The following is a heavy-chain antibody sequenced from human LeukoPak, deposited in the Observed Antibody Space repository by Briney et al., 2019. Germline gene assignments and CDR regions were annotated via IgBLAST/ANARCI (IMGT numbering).Heavy chain of an antibody. CDR3: AKVSGNDDYGGNVLDY. D-gene: IGHD4-23*01. Sequence: GSLRLSCAASGFTFSSYAMGWVRQAPGKGLEWVSTISGSGGSTYYADSVKGRFTISRDNSKNTLYLQMNSLRAEDTAVYYCAKVSGNDDYGGNVLDYWGQGTLVTVSS. CDR2: ISGSGGST. CDR1: GFTFSSYA. J-gene: IGHJ4*02. V-gene: IGHV3-23*01.